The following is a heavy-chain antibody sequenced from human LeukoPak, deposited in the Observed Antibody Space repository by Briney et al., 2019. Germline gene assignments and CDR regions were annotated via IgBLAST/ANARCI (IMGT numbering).Heavy chain of an antibody. V-gene: IGHV4-59*08. D-gene: IGHD2-15*01. CDR1: GGSISSYY. J-gene: IGHJ5*02. CDR3: ARLRSVRFCSGGSCYPVWWFDP. CDR2: IYYSGST. Sequence: PSETLSLTCTVSGGSISSYYWSWIRQPPGKGLEWIGYIYYSGSTNYNPSLKSRVTISVDTSKNQFSLKLSSVTAADTAVYYCARLRSVRFCSGGSCYPVWWFDPWGQGTLVTVSS.